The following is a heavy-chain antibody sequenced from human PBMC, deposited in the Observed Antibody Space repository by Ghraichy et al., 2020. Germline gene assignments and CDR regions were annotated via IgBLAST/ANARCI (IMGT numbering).Heavy chain of an antibody. CDR2: IRGSGVST. D-gene: IGHD2-15*01. V-gene: IGHV3-23*01. CDR3: AKEGSYCRSSSCTHFDY. J-gene: IGHJ4*02. Sequence: GGSLRLSCAASGFSFSNYAMSWVRQAPGKGLEWVSAIRGSGVSTYYADSVKGRFTISRDNSKNTLYLQMNSLRAEDTAIYYCAKEGSYCRSSSCTHFDYWGQGTLVTVSS. CDR1: GFSFSNYA.